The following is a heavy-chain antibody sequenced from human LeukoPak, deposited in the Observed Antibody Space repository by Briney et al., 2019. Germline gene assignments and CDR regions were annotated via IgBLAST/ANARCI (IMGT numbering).Heavy chain of an antibody. CDR3: ARRKNYYDSSGYYTIYYSDY. CDR1: GFTFSDYF. J-gene: IGHJ4*02. Sequence: GGSLRLSCAASGFTFSDYFMNWIRQAPGKGLEWVSYISSSGTTIYYADSVRGRFTISRDNAKNSLYLQMNSLRAEDTAVYYCARRKNYYDSSGYYTIYYSDYWGQGTLVTVSS. V-gene: IGHV3-11*01. D-gene: IGHD3-22*01. CDR2: ISSSGTTI.